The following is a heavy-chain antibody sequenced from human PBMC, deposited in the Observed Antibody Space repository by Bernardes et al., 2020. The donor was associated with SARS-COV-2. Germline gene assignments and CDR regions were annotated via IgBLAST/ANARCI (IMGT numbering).Heavy chain of an antibody. CDR3: ARDVENCSSTSCSYFDY. CDR1: GGSISSYY. CDR2: IYTSGST. J-gene: IGHJ4*02. D-gene: IGHD2-2*01. Sequence: SETLSLTCTVSGGSISSYYWSWIRQPAGKGLEWIGRIYTSGSTNYNPSLKSRVTMSVDTSKNQFSLKLSSVTAADTAVYYCARDVENCSSTSCSYFDYWGQGTLVTVSS. V-gene: IGHV4-4*07.